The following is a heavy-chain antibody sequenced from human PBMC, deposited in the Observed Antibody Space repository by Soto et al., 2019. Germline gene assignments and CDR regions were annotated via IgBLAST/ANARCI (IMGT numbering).Heavy chain of an antibody. CDR1: GFTLSDYY. D-gene: IGHD3-10*01. J-gene: IGHJ6*03. V-gene: IGHV3-11*01. CDR3: ASRTMGNYYYMDV. CDR2: ISSSGTID. Sequence: QVQLVESGGGLVKPGGSLRLSCVASGFTLSDYYMSWIRQAPGKGLEWVSYISSSGTIDNYAASVKGRFTISRDNAKNSLFLQMNGLRAADTAVYYCASRTMGNYYYMDVWGKGTTVTVSS.